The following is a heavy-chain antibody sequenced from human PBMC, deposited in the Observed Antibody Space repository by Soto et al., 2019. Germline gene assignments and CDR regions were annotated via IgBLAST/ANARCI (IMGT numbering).Heavy chain of an antibody. V-gene: IGHV3-30-3*01. CDR3: AREGLYYDSSGYYQMGTYYYYYGMDV. D-gene: IGHD3-22*01. J-gene: IGHJ6*02. CDR1: GFTFSSYA. Sequence: GSLRLSCAASGFTFSSYAMHWVRQAPGKGLEWVAVISYDGSNKYYADSVKGRFTISRDNSKNTLYLQMNSLRAEDTAVYYCAREGLYYDSSGYYQMGTYYYYYGMDVWGQGTTVTVSS. CDR2: ISYDGSNK.